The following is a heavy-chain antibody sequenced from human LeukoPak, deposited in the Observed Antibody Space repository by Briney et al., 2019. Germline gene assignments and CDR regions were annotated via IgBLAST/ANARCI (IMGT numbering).Heavy chain of an antibody. CDR2: IASSGTTI. J-gene: IGHJ4*02. CDR1: GFPFSIYE. Sequence: TGGSLRLSCAASGFPFSIYEMNWVRQAPGKGLEWVSNIASSGTTIYYADSVKGRFSISRDNAKSSLYLQMNSLRVEDTAVYYCALLAVASDFDYWGQGALVTVSS. V-gene: IGHV3-48*03. CDR3: ALLAVASDFDY. D-gene: IGHD6-19*01.